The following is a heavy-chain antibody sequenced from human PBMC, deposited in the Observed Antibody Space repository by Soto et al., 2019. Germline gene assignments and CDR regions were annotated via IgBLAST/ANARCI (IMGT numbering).Heavy chain of an antibody. V-gene: IGHV4-31*03. D-gene: IGHD3-22*01. CDR3: ARVFPYYYDSSGYYLSYGMDV. CDR1: GGSISSGGYY. Sequence: SETLSLTCTVSGGSISSGGYYWSWIRQHPGKGLEWIGYIYYSGSTYYNPSLKSRVTISVDTSKNQFSLKLSSVTAADTAVYYCARVFPYYYDSSGYYLSYGMDVWGQGTTVTVSS. CDR2: IYYSGST. J-gene: IGHJ6*02.